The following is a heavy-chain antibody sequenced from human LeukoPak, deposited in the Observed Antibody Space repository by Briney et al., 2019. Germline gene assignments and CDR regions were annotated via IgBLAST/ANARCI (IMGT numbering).Heavy chain of an antibody. V-gene: IGHV2-5*02. D-gene: IGHD3-3*01. Sequence: SGPTLVNPTQTLTLTCTFSGFSLSTSGVGVGWIRQPAGTALEWLALIYWDDDKRYSPSLKSRLTIIKDTSKNQVVLTMTNMDPVDTATYYCAHKARYDFWPGFDYWGQGTLVTVSS. CDR3: AHKARYDFWPGFDY. CDR1: GFSLSTSGVG. J-gene: IGHJ4*02. CDR2: IYWDDDK.